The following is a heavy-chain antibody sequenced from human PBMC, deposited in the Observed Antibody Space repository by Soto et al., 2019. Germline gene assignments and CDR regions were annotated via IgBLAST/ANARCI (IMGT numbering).Heavy chain of an antibody. CDR3: ASHSGTSWSYYYYGMDV. CDR1: GGSISSSHW. D-gene: IGHD2-2*01. V-gene: IGHV4-4*02. CDR2: IYHSGST. J-gene: IGHJ6*02. Sequence: SETLSLTCAVSGGSISSSHWWSWVRQPPGKGLERIGEIYHSGSTNYNPSLKSRVTISVDKSKNQFSLKLSSVTAADTAVYYCASHSGTSWSYYYYGMDVWGQGTTVTVSS.